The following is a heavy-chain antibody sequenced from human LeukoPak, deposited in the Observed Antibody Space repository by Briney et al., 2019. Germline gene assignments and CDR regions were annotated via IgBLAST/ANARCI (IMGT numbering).Heavy chain of an antibody. D-gene: IGHD3-3*01. J-gene: IGHJ5*02. CDR3: AKSAPNWFDP. V-gene: IGHV4-38-2*02. CDR2: IYHSGST. CDR1: GYSISSGYY. Sequence: SETLSLTCTVSGYSISSGYYWGWIRQPPGKGLEWIGNIYHSGSTYYNPSLKSRVTISVDTSKNQFSLKLSSVTAADTAVYYCAKSAPNWFDPWGQGTLVTVSS.